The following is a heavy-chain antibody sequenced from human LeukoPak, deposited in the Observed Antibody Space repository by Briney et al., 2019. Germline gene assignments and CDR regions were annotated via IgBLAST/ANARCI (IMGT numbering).Heavy chain of an antibody. Sequence: GGSLRLSCAASGFTFSSYEMNWVRQAPGEGLEWVSYISSSGSTIYYADSVKGRFTISRDNAKNSLYLQMNSLRAEDTAVYYCAREVGAIDYWGQGTLVTVSS. CDR2: ISSSGSTI. D-gene: IGHD1-26*01. V-gene: IGHV3-48*03. J-gene: IGHJ4*02. CDR3: AREVGAIDY. CDR1: GFTFSSYE.